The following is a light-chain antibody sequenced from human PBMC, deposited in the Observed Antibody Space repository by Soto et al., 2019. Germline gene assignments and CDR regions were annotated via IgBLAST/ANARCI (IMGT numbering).Light chain of an antibody. Sequence: ETVLTQSPGTLSLSPLEIATLSVMTSQSVSNYLAWYQQKPGQAPRLLMYDASNRATGIPARFSGSGSGTDFTLTISSLEPEDFALYYCQQRSGWPRTFGQGTKVDI. V-gene: IGKV3-11*01. CDR2: DAS. J-gene: IGKJ1*01. CDR3: QQRSGWPRT. CDR1: QSVSNY.